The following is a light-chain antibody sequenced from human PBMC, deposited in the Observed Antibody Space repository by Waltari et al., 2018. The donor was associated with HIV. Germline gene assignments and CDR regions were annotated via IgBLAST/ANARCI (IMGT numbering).Light chain of an antibody. V-gene: IGLV7-46*01. CDR2: DPF. CDR3: LLSFAGARPVV. CDR1: TGPVTSGHH. Sequence: QAVVTQEPSLTASPGGSVTLTCGSSTGPVTSGHHPYWFQQKPGQAPRTLIYDPFNKRSGTPARFSGSLLGGKAALTLSGAQPEDEAEYFCLLSFAGARPVVFGGGTSLTVL. J-gene: IGLJ2*01.